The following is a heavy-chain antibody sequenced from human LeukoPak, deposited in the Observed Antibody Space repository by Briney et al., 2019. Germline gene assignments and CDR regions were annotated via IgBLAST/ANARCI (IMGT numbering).Heavy chain of an antibody. CDR1: GFTFSSYG. Sequence: HSGGSLRLSCAASGFTFSSYGMSWVRQAPGKGLEWVSAISGSGGSTYYADSVKGRFTISRDNSKNTLYLQMNSLRAEDTALYYCARRPPVGARRHSAFDIWGQGTMVTVSS. CDR2: ISGSGGST. V-gene: IGHV3-23*01. D-gene: IGHD1-26*01. J-gene: IGHJ3*02. CDR3: ARRPPVGARRHSAFDI.